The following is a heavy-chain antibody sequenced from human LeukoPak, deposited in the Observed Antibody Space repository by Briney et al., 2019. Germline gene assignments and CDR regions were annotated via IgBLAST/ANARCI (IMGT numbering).Heavy chain of an antibody. D-gene: IGHD3-22*01. CDR3: AKDRGRYYDSSGYYWGYYFDS. Sequence: PGGSLRLSRAASGFTFSSYAMSWVRQAPGKGLEWVSAIRGSGGSTYYADSVKGRFTISRDNSKNTLYLQMNSLRAEDTAVYYCAKDRGRYYDSSGYYWGYYFDSWGQGILVTVST. J-gene: IGHJ4*02. CDR2: IRGSGGST. V-gene: IGHV3-23*01. CDR1: GFTFSSYA.